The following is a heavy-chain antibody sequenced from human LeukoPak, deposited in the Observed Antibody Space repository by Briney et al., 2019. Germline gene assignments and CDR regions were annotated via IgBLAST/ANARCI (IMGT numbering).Heavy chain of an antibody. V-gene: IGHV4-59*01. D-gene: IGHD6-13*01. Sequence: SETLSLTCTVSGGSISSYYWSWIRQPPGKGLEWIGYIYYSGSTNYNPSLKSRVTISVDTSKNQFSLKLSSVTAADTAVYYCVRDLTIAAAGTGYWGQGTLVTVSS. CDR2: IYYSGST. CDR1: GGSISSYY. J-gene: IGHJ4*02. CDR3: VRDLTIAAAGTGY.